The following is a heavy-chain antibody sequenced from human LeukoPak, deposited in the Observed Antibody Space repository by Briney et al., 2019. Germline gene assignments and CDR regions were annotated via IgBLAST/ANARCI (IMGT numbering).Heavy chain of an antibody. V-gene: IGHV4-30-4*01. CDR1: GGSISSGDYY. Sequence: SETLSLTCTVSGGSISSGDYYWSWIRQPPGKGLEWIGYIYYSGSTYYNPSLKSRVTKSVDTSKNQSSLKLSSVTAADTAVYYCARWGYDFFDLWGRGTLVTVSS. CDR3: ARWGYDFFDL. J-gene: IGHJ2*01. D-gene: IGHD5-12*01. CDR2: IYYSGST.